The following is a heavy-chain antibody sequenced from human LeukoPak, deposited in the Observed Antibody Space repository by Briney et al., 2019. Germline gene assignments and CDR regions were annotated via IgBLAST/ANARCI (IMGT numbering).Heavy chain of an antibody. CDR2: INHSGST. V-gene: IGHV4-34*01. Sequence: SETLSLTCAVYGGSFSGYYWSWIRQPPGKGLEWIGEINHSGSTNYNPSLKSRVTISVDTSKNQFSLKLSSVTAADTAVYYCARARVRYDYVWGSYRYPYYFDYWGQGTLVTVSS. CDR1: GGSFSGYY. CDR3: ARARVRYDYVWGSYRYPYYFDY. J-gene: IGHJ4*02. D-gene: IGHD3-16*02.